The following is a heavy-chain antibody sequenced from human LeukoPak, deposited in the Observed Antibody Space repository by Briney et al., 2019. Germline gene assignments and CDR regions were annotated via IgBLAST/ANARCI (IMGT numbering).Heavy chain of an antibody. D-gene: IGHD3-3*01. J-gene: IGHJ4*02. CDR1: GFTSSSYA. Sequence: PGGSLRLSCAASGFTSSSYAMHWVRQAPGKGLEWVAVISYDGSNKYYADSVKGRFTISRDNSKNTLYLQMNSLRAEDTAVYYCARETRYYDFWSSYPIFDYWGQGTLVTVSS. CDR3: ARETRYYDFWSSYPIFDY. CDR2: ISYDGSNK. V-gene: IGHV3-30-3*01.